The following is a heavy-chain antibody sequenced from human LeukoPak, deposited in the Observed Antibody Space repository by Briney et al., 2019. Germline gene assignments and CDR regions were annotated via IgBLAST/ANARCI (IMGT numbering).Heavy chain of an antibody. Sequence: GGSLRLSCAASGFTFSDYYMSWIRQAPGKGLEWVSDISSSGSTIYYADSVKGRFTISRDNAKNSLYLQMNSLRAEDTAVYYCARQLGYCSSTSCHGANDYWGQGTLVTVSS. V-gene: IGHV3-11*01. CDR2: ISSSGSTI. CDR3: ARQLGYCSSTSCHGANDY. CDR1: GFTFSDYY. J-gene: IGHJ4*02. D-gene: IGHD2-2*01.